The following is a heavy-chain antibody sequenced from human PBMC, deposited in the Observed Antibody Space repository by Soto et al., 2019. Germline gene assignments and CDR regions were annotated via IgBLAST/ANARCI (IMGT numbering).Heavy chain of an antibody. V-gene: IGHV1-69*05. J-gene: IGHJ4*02. CDR2: IIPMFGTA. CDR3: ARGIQLWLRRINNGYSG. D-gene: IGHD5-18*01. CDR1: GGTFSTYA. Sequence: QVQLVQSGAEVKKPESSVKVSCKAPGGTFSTYAISWVRQAPGQGLEWMGGIIPMFGTANYAQRFQDRVTLTTEESTNTVYMELSSLRSEHTAVYFRARGIQLWLRRINNGYSGWGQGTLVTVSS.